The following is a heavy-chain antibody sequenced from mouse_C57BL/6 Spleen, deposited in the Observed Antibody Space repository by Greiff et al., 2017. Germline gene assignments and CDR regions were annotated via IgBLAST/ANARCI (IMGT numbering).Heavy chain of an antibody. CDR2: ISDGGSYN. D-gene: IGHD1-1*01. J-gene: IGHJ2*01. V-gene: IGHV5-4*01. CDR1: GFTFSSYA. CDR3: ARDAYGSSFYFDY. Sequence: EVKVVESGGGLVKPGGSLKLTCAATGFTFSSYAMSWVRQPPEKRLEWIATISDGGSYNNYPANVQGRFPISRDTAKKNLYLQMSHLKSEDTDLYSCARDAYGSSFYFDYWGQGTTLTVSS.